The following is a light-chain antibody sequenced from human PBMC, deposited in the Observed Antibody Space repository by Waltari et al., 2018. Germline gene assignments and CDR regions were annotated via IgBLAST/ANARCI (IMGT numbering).Light chain of an antibody. CDR2: AAS. CDR1: QSISSY. Sequence: DIQMTQSPSSLSASVGDRVTITCRAGQSISSYLNWYQQKPGKAPKLLIYAASSLQSGVPSRFSGSGSGTDFTLTISSLQPEDFATYYCQQTYSSPRTFGQGTELEIK. CDR3: QQTYSSPRT. J-gene: IGKJ2*01. V-gene: IGKV1-39*01.